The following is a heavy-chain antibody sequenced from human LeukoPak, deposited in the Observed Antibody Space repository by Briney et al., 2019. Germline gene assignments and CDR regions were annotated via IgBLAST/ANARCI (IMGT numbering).Heavy chain of an antibody. J-gene: IGHJ3*02. CDR2: IYTSGST. Sequence: SETLSLTCTVSGGSISSYYWSWIRQPPGKGLEWIGHIYTSGSTNYNPSLKSRVTISVDTSKNQFSLKLSSVTAADTAVYYCARPVTIGAFDIWGQGTMVTVSS. CDR3: ARPVTIGAFDI. D-gene: IGHD3-10*01. CDR1: GGSISSYY. V-gene: IGHV4-4*09.